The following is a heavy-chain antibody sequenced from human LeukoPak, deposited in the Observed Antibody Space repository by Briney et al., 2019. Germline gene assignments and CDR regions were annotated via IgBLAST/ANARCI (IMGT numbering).Heavy chain of an antibody. CDR3: ARDLDTIFGVVPSDY. V-gene: IGHV1-18*01. CDR2: ISAYNGNT. Sequence: HGASVKVSCKASGGTFSSYAISWVRQAPGQGLEWMGWISAYNGNTNYAQKLQGRVTMTTDTSTSTAYMELRSLRSDDTAVYYCARDLDTIFGVVPSDYWGQGTLVTVSS. D-gene: IGHD3-3*01. J-gene: IGHJ4*02. CDR1: GGTFSSYA.